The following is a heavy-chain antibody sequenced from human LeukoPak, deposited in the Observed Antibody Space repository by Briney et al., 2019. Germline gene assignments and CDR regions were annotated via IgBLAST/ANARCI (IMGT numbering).Heavy chain of an antibody. Sequence: GGSLRLSCAASGFSFNDAWMDWVRQVPGKGLEWVGRIKSKVYSATADYDAPVMGRFTISRDDSKSTLYLQMNSLKIEDTAVYYCAALGFGDFSASDNWGQGTLVTVSS. CDR2: IKSKVYSATA. CDR1: GFSFNDAW. V-gene: IGHV3-15*01. J-gene: IGHJ4*02. D-gene: IGHD3-10*01. CDR3: AALGFGDFSASDN.